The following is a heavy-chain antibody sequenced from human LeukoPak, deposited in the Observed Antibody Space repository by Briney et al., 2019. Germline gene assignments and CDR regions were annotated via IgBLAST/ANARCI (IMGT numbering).Heavy chain of an antibody. CDR3: AKDLRSGSYTHYFDY. V-gene: IGHV3-23*01. CDR1: GFTFSSYA. Sequence: GGSLRLSCAASGFTFSSYAMTWVRQAPGKGLEWVSSISGSGGSTYYADSVKGRFTISRDNSKNTLYVQMNSLRAEDTAVYYCAKDLRSGSYTHYFDYWGQGTLVTVPS. J-gene: IGHJ4*02. D-gene: IGHD3-10*01. CDR2: ISGSGGST.